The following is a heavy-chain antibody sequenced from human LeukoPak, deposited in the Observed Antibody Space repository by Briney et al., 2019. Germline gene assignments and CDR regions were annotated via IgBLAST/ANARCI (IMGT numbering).Heavy chain of an antibody. CDR3: AAPSLNDILTGPSGAFDI. CDR2: IIPIFGTA. Sequence: SVKVSCKASGGTFSSYAISWVRQAPGQGLEWMGGIIPIFGTANYAQKFQGRVTITADESTSTAYVELSSLRSEDTAVYYCAAPSLNDILTGPSGAFDIWGQGTMVTVSS. V-gene: IGHV1-69*01. D-gene: IGHD3-9*01. CDR1: GGTFSSYA. J-gene: IGHJ3*02.